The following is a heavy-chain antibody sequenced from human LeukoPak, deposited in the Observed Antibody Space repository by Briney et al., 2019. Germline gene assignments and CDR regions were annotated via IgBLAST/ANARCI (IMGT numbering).Heavy chain of an antibody. CDR2: ISSSSSTI. D-gene: IGHD5-12*01. V-gene: IGHV3-48*01. J-gene: IGHJ4*02. Sequence: GGSLRLSWAASGFTFSSYSMNWVRQAGGKGREWVSYISSSSSTISFADSVKGRSTISRNNAKNSLYLQMNSLRAEDTAVYYCARVPGRNVDIVATTARPHDYWVQGTLVTVSS. CDR3: ARVPGRNVDIVATTARPHDY. CDR1: GFTFSSYS.